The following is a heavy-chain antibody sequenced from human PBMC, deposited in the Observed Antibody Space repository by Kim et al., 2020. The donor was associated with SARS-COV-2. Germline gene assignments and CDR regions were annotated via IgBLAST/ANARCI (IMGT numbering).Heavy chain of an antibody. V-gene: IGHV3-74*01. Sequence: TTHANSVKGRCTISRDHAKNTLSLQMNSLRAEDTAVYYCARHGSGTFDYWGQGTLVTVSS. CDR3: ARHGSGTFDY. CDR2: T. D-gene: IGHD1-26*01. J-gene: IGHJ4*02.